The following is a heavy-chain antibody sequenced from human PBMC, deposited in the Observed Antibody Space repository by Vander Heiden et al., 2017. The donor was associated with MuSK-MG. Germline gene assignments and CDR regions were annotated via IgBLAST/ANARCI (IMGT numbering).Heavy chain of an antibody. V-gene: IGHV3-64*01. D-gene: IGHD1-1*01. J-gene: IGHJ5*02. CDR3: ARASVNNGPYDR. CDR1: GFTFSSYG. CDR2: ISGNGGST. Sequence: VQLVESGGGLVQRGPSLILPSPACGFTFSSYGMHWVRQAPGKGLEYVSSISGNGGSTYYANAVKGRFTISRDNSKNTLYLQMGSLTAEDMAVYYCARASVNNGPYDRWGQGTLVTVSS.